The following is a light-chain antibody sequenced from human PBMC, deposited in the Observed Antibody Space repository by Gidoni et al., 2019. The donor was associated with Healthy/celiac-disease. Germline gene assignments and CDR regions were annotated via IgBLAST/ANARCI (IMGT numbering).Light chain of an antibody. J-gene: IGLJ3*02. V-gene: IGLV3-21*02. Sequence: SYVLPQPPSVSVVPGQTARITCGGNNMGSKSVHWYQQKTGQAPVLVVYDDSDRPSGTPEGFSGSNSGGTATLTISRVEAVDEADYYCQVWDSSSDHTVFGGGTKLTVL. CDR3: QVWDSSSDHTV. CDR1: NMGSKS. CDR2: DDS.